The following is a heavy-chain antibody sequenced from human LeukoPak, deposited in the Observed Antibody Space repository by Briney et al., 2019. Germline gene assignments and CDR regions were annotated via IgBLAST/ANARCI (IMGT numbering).Heavy chain of an antibody. CDR3: AKDTPGCSPD. CDR1: GFIFSSYG. D-gene: IGHD1-14*01. J-gene: IGHJ4*02. Sequence: GGSLRLSCAASGFIFSSYGMSWVRQAPGKGLECVSAISGSGGSTYYADSVKGRFTISRDNCKNTLYLQMNSLRAEDTAVYYLAKDTPGCSPDWGQGTLVTVSS. V-gene: IGHV3-23*01. CDR2: ISGSGGST.